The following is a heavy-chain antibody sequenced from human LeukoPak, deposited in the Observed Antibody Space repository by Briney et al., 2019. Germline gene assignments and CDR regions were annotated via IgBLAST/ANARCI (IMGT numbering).Heavy chain of an antibody. D-gene: IGHD3-16*01. CDR2: IYSGGST. V-gene: IGHV3-53*01. J-gene: IGHJ4*02. CDR1: GFTVSSNY. Sequence: GGSLRLSCAASGFTVSSNYMSWVRHGPGQGLEWVSVIYSGGSTYYADSVKGRFTISRDNSKNTLYLQMNSLRAEDAAVYYCARDLGGPSNWGQGTLVTVSS. CDR3: ARDLGGPSN.